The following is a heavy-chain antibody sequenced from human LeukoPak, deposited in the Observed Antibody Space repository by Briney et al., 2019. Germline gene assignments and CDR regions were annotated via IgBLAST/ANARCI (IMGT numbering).Heavy chain of an antibody. V-gene: IGHV3-23*01. Sequence: GGSLRLSCAASGFTFSSYAMSWVRQAPGKGLQWVSAISGSGGSTYYADSVKGRFTISRDNSKNTLYLQMNSLRAEDTAEYYCARSAVGTSCCTAVDYWGQGTLVTVSS. CDR3: ARSAVGTSCCTAVDY. D-gene: IGHD1-26*01. J-gene: IGHJ4*02. CDR2: ISGSGGST. CDR1: GFTFSSYA.